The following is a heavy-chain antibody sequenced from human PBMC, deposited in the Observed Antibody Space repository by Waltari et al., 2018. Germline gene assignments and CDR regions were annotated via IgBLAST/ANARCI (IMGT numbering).Heavy chain of an antibody. D-gene: IGHD4-17*01. CDR1: GYTFTTYT. CDR2: INAGNGNT. J-gene: IGHJ1*01. Sequence: QVQLVQSGAAVKKPGASVKVSCKAPGYTFTTYTLHWVRQAPGQRLEWMVWINAGNGNTKYSQKCQGRVTITRDTSASTAYMELSSLRSEDTAVYYCANGGEYFQHWGQGTLVTVSS. CDR3: ANGGEYFQH. V-gene: IGHV1-3*01.